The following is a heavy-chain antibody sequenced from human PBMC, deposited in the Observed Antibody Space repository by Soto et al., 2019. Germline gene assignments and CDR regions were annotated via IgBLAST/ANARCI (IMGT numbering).Heavy chain of an antibody. CDR3: ASGGDRNYYYYGMDV. D-gene: IGHD2-21*02. Sequence: ASVKVSCKASGYTFTSYGISWVRQAPGQGLEWMGWISAYNGNTNYAQKLQGRVTMTTDTSTSTAYLELRSLRSDDTAVYYCASGGDRNYYYYGMDVWGQGTTVTVSS. V-gene: IGHV1-18*01. J-gene: IGHJ6*02. CDR1: GYTFTSYG. CDR2: ISAYNGNT.